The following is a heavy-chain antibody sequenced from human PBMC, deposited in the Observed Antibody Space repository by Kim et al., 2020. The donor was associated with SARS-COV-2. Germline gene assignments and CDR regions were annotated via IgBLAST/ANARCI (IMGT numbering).Heavy chain of an antibody. CDR1: GFTFSSYS. CDR3: AKDSGSGSYYGWTYYYYGMDV. V-gene: IGHV3-30*18. CDR2: ISYNGSNK. J-gene: IGHJ6*02. Sequence: GGSLRLSCAASGFTFSSYSMHWVRQAPGKGLEWVAVISYNGSNKYYADSVKGRFTISRDNSKNTLYLQMNSLRVEDTAVYYCAKDSGSGSYYGWTYYYYGMDVWGQGTTVTVSS. D-gene: IGHD3-10*01.